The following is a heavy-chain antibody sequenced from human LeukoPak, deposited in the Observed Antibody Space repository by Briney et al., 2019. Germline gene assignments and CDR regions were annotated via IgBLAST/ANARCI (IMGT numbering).Heavy chain of an antibody. D-gene: IGHD6-19*01. V-gene: IGHV3-21*01. CDR1: GFTFSSFS. J-gene: IGHJ4*02. CDR2: ISRSSTYI. Sequence: GGSLRLSCAASGFTFSSFSMNWVRQAPGKGLEWVSSISRSSTYIYFADSLKGRFTISRDNAKNSLDLQMNSLRAEDTAVYYCAREGVPGSWGPDYWGQGTLVTVSS. CDR3: AREGVPGSWGPDY.